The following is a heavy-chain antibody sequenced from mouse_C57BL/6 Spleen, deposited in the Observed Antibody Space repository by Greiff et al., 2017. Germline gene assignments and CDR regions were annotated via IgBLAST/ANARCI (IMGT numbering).Heavy chain of an antibody. CDR3: ARSDYGSSWYFDV. CDR2: INPYNGGT. J-gene: IGHJ1*03. CDR1: GYTFTDYY. V-gene: IGHV1-19*01. Sequence: EVQLQESGPVLVKPGASVKMSCKASGYTFTDYYMTWVKQSHGKSLEWIGVINPYNGGTSYNQKFKGKATLTVDKSSSTAYMELNSLTSEDSAVYYCARSDYGSSWYFDVWGTGTTVTVSS. D-gene: IGHD1-1*01.